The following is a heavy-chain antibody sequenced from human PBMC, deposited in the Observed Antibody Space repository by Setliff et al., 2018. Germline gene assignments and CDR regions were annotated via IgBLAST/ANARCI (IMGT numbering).Heavy chain of an antibody. CDR1: GGTFSNIG. J-gene: IGHJ6*03. Sequence: SVKVSCKASGGTFSNIGISWVRQAPGQGLEWMGGIIPMFGTRNYARKFQGRVTIITDESTSTAYMQLTSLGSEDTAVYYCVREGVDSRSSTDYRYYMDVWGKGTTVTVSS. CDR3: VREGVDSRSSTDYRYYMDV. D-gene: IGHD3-22*01. CDR2: IIPMFGTR. V-gene: IGHV1-69*05.